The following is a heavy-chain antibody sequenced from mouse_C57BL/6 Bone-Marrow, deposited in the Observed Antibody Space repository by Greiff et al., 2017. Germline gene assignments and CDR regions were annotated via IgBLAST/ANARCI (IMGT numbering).Heavy chain of an antibody. CDR2: IDPSDSYT. D-gene: IGHD2-3*01. CDR3: ARDGYYPWFAY. CDR1: GYTFTSYW. J-gene: IGHJ3*01. Sequence: QVQLQQPGAELVKPGASVKLSCKASGYTFTSYWMQWVKQRPGQGLEWIGEIDPSDSYTNYNQKFKGKATLTVDTSSSTAYMQLSSLTSEDSAVYYCARDGYYPWFAYWGRGTLVTVSA. V-gene: IGHV1-50*01.